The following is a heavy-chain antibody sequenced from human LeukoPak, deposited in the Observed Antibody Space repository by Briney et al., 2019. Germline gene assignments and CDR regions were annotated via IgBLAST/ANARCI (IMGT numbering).Heavy chain of an antibody. D-gene: IGHD3-22*01. V-gene: IGHV3-53*01. CDR1: GFTVSSNY. CDR2: IYSGVST. Sequence: GGSLRLSCAASGFTVSSNYMSWVRQAPGKGLEWVSVIYSGVSTYYADSVKGRFTISRDNSKNTLYLQMNSLRAEDTAVYYCARDLDYYDSSGYYTVWGQGTMVTVSS. J-gene: IGHJ3*01. CDR3: ARDLDYYDSSGYYTV.